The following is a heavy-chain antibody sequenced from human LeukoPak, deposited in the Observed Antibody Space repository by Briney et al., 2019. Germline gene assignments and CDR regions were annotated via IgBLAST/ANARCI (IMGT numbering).Heavy chain of an antibody. CDR3: ARPRSCNSGACSNNFDS. V-gene: IGHV1-2*02. CDR1: GYTFTGYY. CDR2: NNPNSGVT. Sequence: ASVTVSCKASGYTFTGYYIHWVRQAPGQGLEWMGWNNPNSGVTHYAQKFQDRVTMTRDTSISTAYMELSSLTYDDTATYYCARPRSCNSGACSNNFDSWGQGTLVTVSS. D-gene: IGHD2/OR15-2a*01. J-gene: IGHJ4*02.